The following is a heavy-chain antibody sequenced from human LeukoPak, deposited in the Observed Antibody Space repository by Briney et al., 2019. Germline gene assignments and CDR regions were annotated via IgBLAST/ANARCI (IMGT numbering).Heavy chain of an antibody. D-gene: IGHD2-21*02. CDR3: ARDLQCGGDCHYDAFDI. V-gene: IGHV3-48*03. Sequence: GGSLRLSCAASGFTFSSYEMNWVRQAPGKGLEWVSYISSSGSTIYYADSVKGRFTISRDNAKNSLYLQMKSLRAEDTAVYYCARDLQCGGDCHYDAFDIWGHGTMVTVS. J-gene: IGHJ3*02. CDR1: GFTFSSYE. CDR2: ISSSGSTI.